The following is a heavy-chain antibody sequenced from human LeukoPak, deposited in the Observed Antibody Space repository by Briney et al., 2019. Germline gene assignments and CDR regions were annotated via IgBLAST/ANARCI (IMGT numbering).Heavy chain of an antibody. D-gene: IGHD3-10*01. CDR1: GGSISSYY. Sequence: PSETLSLTCAVSGGSISSYYWSWIRQPAGKGLEWIGRIYTSGSTNYNPSLKSRVTMSVDTSKNQFSLKLSSVTAADTAVYYCARAVGSGSFQTYYYMDVWGKGTTVTISS. CDR2: IYTSGST. V-gene: IGHV4-4*07. CDR3: ARAVGSGSFQTYYYMDV. J-gene: IGHJ6*03.